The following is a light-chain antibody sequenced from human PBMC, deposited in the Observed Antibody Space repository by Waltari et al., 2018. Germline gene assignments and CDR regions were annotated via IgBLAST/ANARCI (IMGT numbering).Light chain of an antibody. CDR2: DAS. CDR1: QSVGKS. CDR3: QHYVRLPAT. V-gene: IGKV3-20*01. J-gene: IGKJ1*01. Sequence: DILLTQFPGTLSLSLGERAPIAWRARQSVGKSLAWYQQKHGQAPRILIYDASRGATGIPDRCSGSGSGRDFSLTISRLEPEAFAVYYCQHYVRLPATIGQGTKVEI.